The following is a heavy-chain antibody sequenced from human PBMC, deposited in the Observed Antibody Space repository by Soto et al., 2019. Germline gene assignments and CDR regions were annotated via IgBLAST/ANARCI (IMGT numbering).Heavy chain of an antibody. CDR1: GGSFSGYY. Sequence: SETLSLTCAVYGGSFSGYYWRWFRQPPGKGLEWIGEVNHSGSTNYNPSLKSRVTISVDASKNQFSLKLSSATAADTAVYYCASRNYYFDWFDPWGQGTLVTVS. V-gene: IGHV4-34*01. J-gene: IGHJ5*02. D-gene: IGHD1-7*01. CDR2: VNHSGST. CDR3: ASRNYYFDWFDP.